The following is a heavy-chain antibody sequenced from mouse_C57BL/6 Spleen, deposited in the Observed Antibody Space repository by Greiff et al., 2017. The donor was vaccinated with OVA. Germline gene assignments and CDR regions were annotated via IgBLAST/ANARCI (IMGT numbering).Heavy chain of an antibody. CDR3: ARVGYYSNLDY. V-gene: IGHV1-69*01. Sequence: QVQLKQPGAELVMPGASVKLSCKASGYTFTSYWMHWVKQRPGQGLEWIGEIDPSDSYTNYNQKFKGKSTLTVDKSSSTAYMQLSSLTSEDSAVYYCARVGYYSNLDYWGQGTTLTVSS. J-gene: IGHJ2*01. CDR2: IDPSDSYT. D-gene: IGHD2-5*01. CDR1: GYTFTSYW.